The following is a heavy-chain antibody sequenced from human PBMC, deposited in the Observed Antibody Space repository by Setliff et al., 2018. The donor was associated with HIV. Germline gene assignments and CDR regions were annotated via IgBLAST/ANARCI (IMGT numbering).Heavy chain of an antibody. J-gene: IGHJ5*02. V-gene: IGHV1-18*01. CDR2: ISAYNGNT. CDR1: GYTFTGYG. CDR3: ASVAGATTALLPPLNWFDP. Sequence: ASVKVSCKASGYTFTGYGISWVRQAPGQGLEWMGGISAYNGNTNYAQKLQGRVTMTTDTSTSTAYMELRSLRSDDTAVYYCASVAGATTALLPPLNWFDPGGQGTLVTGSS. D-gene: IGHD1-26*01.